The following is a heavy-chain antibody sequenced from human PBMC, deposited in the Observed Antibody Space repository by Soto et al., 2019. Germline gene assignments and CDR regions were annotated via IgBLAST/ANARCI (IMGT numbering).Heavy chain of an antibody. CDR1: GFTFSDCS. V-gene: IGHV3-30*18. CDR3: AKDIKFEDFTYGYFYYGMDV. CDR2: TSYNGNNK. D-gene: IGHD3-10*01. Sequence: QVQLVESGGGVVQPGRSLRLSCAASGFTFSDCSMHWVRQAPGKGLEWVASTSYNGNNKYYGDSVKGRFTISRDNSKNTLHLEMITRRPDDTAVYYCAKDIKFEDFTYGYFYYGMDVWGQGTTVTVAS. J-gene: IGHJ6*02.